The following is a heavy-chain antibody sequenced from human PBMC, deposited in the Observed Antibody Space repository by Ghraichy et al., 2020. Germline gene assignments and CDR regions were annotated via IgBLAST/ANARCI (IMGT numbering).Heavy chain of an antibody. Sequence: GGSLRLSCAASGFTLTSYPMSWVRQAPGKGLAWVSAISGSGGSTYYADHVKGRLHISRDNSKNTLYLQMNSLRAEDTAVYYCAKDSGYSSSWYDRDWYFDLWGRGTLVTVSS. J-gene: IGHJ2*01. CDR3: AKDSGYSSSWYDRDWYFDL. V-gene: IGHV3-23*01. CDR2: ISGSGGST. CDR1: GFTLTSYP. D-gene: IGHD6-13*01.